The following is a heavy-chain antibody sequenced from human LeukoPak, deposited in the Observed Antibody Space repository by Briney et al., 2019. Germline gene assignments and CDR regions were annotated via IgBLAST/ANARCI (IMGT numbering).Heavy chain of an antibody. CDR3: AREVWTTVATSHYYYMDV. V-gene: IGHV3-48*03. J-gene: IGHJ6*03. Sequence: GGSLRLSCAASGFTFRTYEMNWVRQAPGKGLELDSYISGSGTTIYYADSVKGRFTISRDNAKNSLYLQMNSLRAEDTALYYCAREVWTTVATSHYYYMDVWGKGTTVTVSS. D-gene: IGHD4-17*01. CDR1: GFTFRTYE. CDR2: ISGSGTTI.